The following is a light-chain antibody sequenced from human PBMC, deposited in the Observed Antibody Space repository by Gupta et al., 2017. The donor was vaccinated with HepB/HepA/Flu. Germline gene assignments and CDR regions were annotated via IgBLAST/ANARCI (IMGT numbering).Light chain of an antibody. V-gene: IGKV4-1*01. CDR2: WAS. CDR3: QQFYSPPPT. CDR1: QSGFSSSKRRNY. J-gene: IGKJ1*01. Sequence: DNVMTQSPESLAVSLGERATINCRSSQSGFSSSKRRNYLAWYQQKPGQPPRLLIYWASARESGVPDRFSGSGSGTDFTLTINSLQAEDVATYYCQQFYSPPPTFGRGTXVEIE.